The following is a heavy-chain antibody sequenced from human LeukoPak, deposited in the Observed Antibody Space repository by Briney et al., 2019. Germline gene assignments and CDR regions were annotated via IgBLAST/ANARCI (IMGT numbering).Heavy chain of an antibody. CDR2: IYYSGST. D-gene: IGHD3-3*01. Sequence: NPSETLSLTCTVSGGSISSSSYYWGWIRQPPGKGLEWIGSIYYSGSTYYNPSLKSRVTISVDTSKNQFSLKLSSVTAADTAVYYCARDWGVSGLRSWYFDLWGRGTLVTVSS. J-gene: IGHJ2*01. CDR1: GGSISSSSYY. V-gene: IGHV4-39*07. CDR3: ARDWGVSGLRSWYFDL.